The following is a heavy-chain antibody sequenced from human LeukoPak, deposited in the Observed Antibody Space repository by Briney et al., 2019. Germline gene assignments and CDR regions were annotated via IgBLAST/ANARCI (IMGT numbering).Heavy chain of an antibody. V-gene: IGHV3-23*01. CDR2: IDYDGGSG. Sequence: GGSLRLSCTVSGFTLSSYEMSWIRQAPGKGLEWVSSIDYDGGSGHYADSVKGRFTISRDNSNNTLFLHLNSLRGQDTAVYYCTRNSGWYGLSWGQGTLVTVSS. D-gene: IGHD6-19*01. J-gene: IGHJ1*01. CDR1: GFTLSSYE. CDR3: TRNSGWYGLS.